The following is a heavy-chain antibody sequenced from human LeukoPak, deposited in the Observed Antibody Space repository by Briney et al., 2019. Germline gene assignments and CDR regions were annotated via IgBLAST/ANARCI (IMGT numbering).Heavy chain of an antibody. J-gene: IGHJ6*02. V-gene: IGHV1-46*01. Sequence: ASVKVSCKASGYTFTSNYIHWVRQAPGQGLEWMGMIYPRDGSTSYAQKFQGRVTITADESTSTAYMELSSLRSEDTAVYYCARDCSGGSCSPERYKARPYYYYGMDVWGQGTTVTVSS. D-gene: IGHD2-15*01. CDR3: ARDCSGGSCSPERYKARPYYYYGMDV. CDR2: IYPRDGST. CDR1: GYTFTSNY.